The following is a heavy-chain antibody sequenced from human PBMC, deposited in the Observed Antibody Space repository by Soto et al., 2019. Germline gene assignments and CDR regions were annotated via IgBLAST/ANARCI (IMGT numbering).Heavy chain of an antibody. CDR3: ARDLIVVVPAAPGYGMDV. CDR2: ISSSSSYI. Sequence: GGSLRLSCVASGFTFSSYSMNWVRQAPGKGLEWVSSISSSSSYIYYADSVKGRFTISRDNAKNSLYLQMNSLRAEDTAVYYCARDLIVVVPAAPGYGMDVWGQGTTVTV. J-gene: IGHJ6*02. V-gene: IGHV3-21*01. CDR1: GFTFSSYS. D-gene: IGHD2-2*01.